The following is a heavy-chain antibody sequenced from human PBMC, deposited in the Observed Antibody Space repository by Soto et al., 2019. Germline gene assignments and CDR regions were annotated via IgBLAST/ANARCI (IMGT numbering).Heavy chain of an antibody. D-gene: IGHD1-20*01. Sequence: SETLSLTGTVSGGSLSNYDWSWIRQPPGKRLEWVGDIYNSETTNYNPSLESRVTVSVDTSKNQFSLKLSSVTAADTAVYYCESIEGNCFDYCGQHTPVTVS. CDR1: GGSLSNYD. CDR2: IYNSETT. CDR3: ESIEGNCFDY. J-gene: IGHJ4*02. V-gene: IGHV4-59*01.